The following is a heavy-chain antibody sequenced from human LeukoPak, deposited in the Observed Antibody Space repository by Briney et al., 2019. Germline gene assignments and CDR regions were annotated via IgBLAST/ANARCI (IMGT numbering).Heavy chain of an antibody. J-gene: IGHJ4*02. CDR2: VSYDGNKK. V-gene: IGHV3-30*18. D-gene: IGHD3-22*01. CDR3: AKLGFDSSGSHSLVDY. CDR1: GFTVSSKH. Sequence: GGSLRLSCAASGFTVSSKHMSWVRQAPGKGLEWVGFVSYDGNKKVYADFVKGRFSISRDNSKNTLYVQMNSLGAEDTALYYCAKLGFDSSGSHSLVDYWGQGTPVTVSS.